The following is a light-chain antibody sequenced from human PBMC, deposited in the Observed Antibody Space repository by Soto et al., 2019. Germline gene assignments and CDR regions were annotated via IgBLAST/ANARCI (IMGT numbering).Light chain of an antibody. CDR2: DVS. J-gene: IGLJ2*01. Sequence: QSVLTQPASVSGSPGQSITISCTGTSSDVGGYNYVSWYKQHPGKAPKLMIYDVSNRPSGVSNRFSGSKSGNTASLTISGLQAEDEADYYCSSYTSSSTPVVFGGGTKLTVL. CDR1: SSDVGGYNY. CDR3: SSYTSSSTPVV. V-gene: IGLV2-14*01.